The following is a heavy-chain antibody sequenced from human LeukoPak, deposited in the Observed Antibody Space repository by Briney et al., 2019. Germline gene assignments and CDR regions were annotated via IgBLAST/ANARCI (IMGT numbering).Heavy chain of an antibody. Sequence: ASETLSLTCTVSGGSISSSSYYWGWIRQPPGKGLEWIGSIYYSGSTYYNPSLKSRVTISVDTSKNQFSLKLSSVTAADTAVYYCARGLGQQLALFDYWGQGTLVTVSS. J-gene: IGHJ4*02. CDR3: ARGLGQQLALFDY. CDR2: IYYSGST. V-gene: IGHV4-39*07. CDR1: GGSISSSSYY. D-gene: IGHD6-13*01.